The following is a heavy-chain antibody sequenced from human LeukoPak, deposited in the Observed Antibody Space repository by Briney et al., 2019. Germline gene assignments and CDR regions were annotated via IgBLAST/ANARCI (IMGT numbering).Heavy chain of an antibody. J-gene: IGHJ4*02. CDR1: GFTFSSYG. CDR3: ARDNGQKWFGELSDSYYFDY. Sequence: QPGRSLRLSCAASGFTFSSYGMHWVRQAPGKGLEWVAVIRYDGSNKYYADSVKGRFTISRDNSKNTLYLQMNSLRAEDTAAYYCARDNGQKWFGELSDSYYFDYWGQGTLVTVSS. CDR2: IRYDGSNK. D-gene: IGHD3-10*01. V-gene: IGHV3-33*01.